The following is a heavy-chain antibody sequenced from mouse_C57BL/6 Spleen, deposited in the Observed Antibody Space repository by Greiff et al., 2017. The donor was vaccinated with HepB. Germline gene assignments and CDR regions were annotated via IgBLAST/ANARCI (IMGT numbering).Heavy chain of an antibody. Sequence: EVKLMESGGGLVKPGGSLKLSCAASGFTFSSYTMPWVRQTPEKRLEWVATISAGGGNTYYPDSVKGRSTISRDNAKNTLYLHLSSLRSEDTAVYYCARLDYGSSSAWFAYWGQGTLVTVSA. D-gene: IGHD1-1*01. CDR3: ARLDYGSSSAWFAY. CDR1: GFTFSSYT. V-gene: IGHV5-9*04. CDR2: ISAGGGNT. J-gene: IGHJ3*01.